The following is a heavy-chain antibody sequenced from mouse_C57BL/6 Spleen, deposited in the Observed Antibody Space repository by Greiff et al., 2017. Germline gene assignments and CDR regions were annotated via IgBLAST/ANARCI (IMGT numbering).Heavy chain of an antibody. V-gene: IGHV14-4*01. Sequence: VQLQQPGAELVRPGASVKLSCTASGFNIKDDYMHWVKQRPEQGLEWIGWIDPENGDTEYASKFQGKATITADTSSNTAYLQLSSLTSEDTAVYYCTTGNPFAYWGQGTLVTVSA. J-gene: IGHJ3*01. CDR2: IDPENGDT. CDR3: TTGNPFAY. CDR1: GFNIKDDY.